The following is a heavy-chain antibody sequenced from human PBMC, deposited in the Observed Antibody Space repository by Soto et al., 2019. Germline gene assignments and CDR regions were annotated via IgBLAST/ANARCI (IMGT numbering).Heavy chain of an antibody. CDR1: RFTFSSYA. V-gene: IGHV3-23*01. J-gene: IGHJ4*02. Sequence: AGGSLRLSCAASRFTFSSYAMSWVRQAPGKGLEWVSAISGTSGRTYYADSVKGRFTISRDNSKNTLYLQMNSLRAEDTAIYYCAKHFVAGTWMAFDYWGQGTLVTVSS. CDR2: ISGTSGRT. CDR3: AKHFVAGTWMAFDY. D-gene: IGHD6-19*01.